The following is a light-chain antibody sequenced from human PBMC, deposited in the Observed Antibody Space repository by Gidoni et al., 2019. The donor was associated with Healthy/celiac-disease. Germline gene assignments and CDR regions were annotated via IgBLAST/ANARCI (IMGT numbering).Light chain of an antibody. CDR1: QSVSSN. CDR2: GAT. CDR3: QQYNNWPPWT. J-gene: IGKJ1*01. V-gene: IGKV3-15*01. Sequence: EIVMTQSPATLSVSPGERATLSCRASQSVSSNLAWSQQKPVQAPRLLIYGATTRATGIPARFSGSGSGTEFTLTISSLQSEDFAVYYCQQYNNWPPWTFGQXTKVEIK.